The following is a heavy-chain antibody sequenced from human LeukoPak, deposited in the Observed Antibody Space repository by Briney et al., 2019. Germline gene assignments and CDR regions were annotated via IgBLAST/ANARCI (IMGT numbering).Heavy chain of an antibody. J-gene: IGHJ6*03. CDR2: IKQDGSEK. CDR3: AKDRCSNGIGCLYYYMDV. CDR1: GFTFSSYW. D-gene: IGHD2-8*01. Sequence: PGGSLRLSCAASGFTFSSYWMSWVRQAPGKGLEWVANIKQDGSEKYYVDSVKGRFTISRDNAKNSLYLQVNSLRAEDTAVYYCAKDRCSNGIGCLYYYMDVWGKGTTVTISS. V-gene: IGHV3-7*01.